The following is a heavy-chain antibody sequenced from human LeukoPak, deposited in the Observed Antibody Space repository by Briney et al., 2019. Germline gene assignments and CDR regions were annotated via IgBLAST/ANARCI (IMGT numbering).Heavy chain of an antibody. CDR1: GFTFSSYG. CDR3: AKDLVLGVVPAAILHY. D-gene: IGHD2-2*01. CDR2: IRYDGSNK. V-gene: IGHV3-30*02. Sequence: GGSLRPSCAASGFTFSSYGMHWVRQAPGKGLEWVAFIRYDGSNKYYADSVKGRFTISRDNSKNTLYLQMNSLRAEDTAVYYCAKDLVLGVVPAAILHYWGQGTLVTVSS. J-gene: IGHJ4*02.